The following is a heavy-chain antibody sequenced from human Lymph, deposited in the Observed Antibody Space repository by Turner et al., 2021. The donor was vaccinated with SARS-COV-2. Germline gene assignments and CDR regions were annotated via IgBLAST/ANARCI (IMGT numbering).Heavy chain of an antibody. V-gene: IGHV3-30-3*01. CDR1: GFTFSSYA. J-gene: IGHJ4*02. CDR2: ISYDGINK. CDR3: ARALSGSYFRPFDY. D-gene: IGHD1-26*01. Sequence: QVQLVESGGGVVQPGRSLILSCAASGFTFSSYAMHWVRQAPGKGLEWVALISYDGINKYYADSVKGRFTISRDNSKNTLYLQMNSLRAEDTAVYYCARALSGSYFRPFDYWGQGTLVTVSS.